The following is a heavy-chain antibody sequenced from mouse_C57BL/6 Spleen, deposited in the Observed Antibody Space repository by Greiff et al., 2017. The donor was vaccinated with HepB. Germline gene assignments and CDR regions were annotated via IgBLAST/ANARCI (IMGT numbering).Heavy chain of an antibody. V-gene: IGHV1-64*01. J-gene: IGHJ2*01. Sequence: VQLQQPGAELVKPGASVKLSCKASGYTFTSYWVHWVKQRPGQGLEWIGMIHPNSGSTNYNEKFKSKATLTVDKSSSTAYMQLSSLTSEDSAVYYCARTAQGTFDYWGQGTTLTVSS. CDR2: IHPNSGST. CDR1: GYTFTSYW. CDR3: ARTAQGTFDY. D-gene: IGHD3-2*02.